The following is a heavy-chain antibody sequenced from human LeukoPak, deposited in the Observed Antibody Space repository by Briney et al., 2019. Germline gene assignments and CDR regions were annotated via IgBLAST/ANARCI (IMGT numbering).Heavy chain of an antibody. V-gene: IGHV1-2*06. CDR2: INPNSGGT. D-gene: IGHD3-3*01. J-gene: IGHJ4*02. CDR3: ARGRITIFGVVMIFDY. Sequence: ASVKVSCKASGYTFTGYYMHWVRQAPGQGLEWMGRINPNSGGTNYAQKFQGRVTMTRDTSISTAYMELSRLRSDDTAVYYCARGRITIFGVVMIFDYWGQGTLVTASS. CDR1: GYTFTGYY.